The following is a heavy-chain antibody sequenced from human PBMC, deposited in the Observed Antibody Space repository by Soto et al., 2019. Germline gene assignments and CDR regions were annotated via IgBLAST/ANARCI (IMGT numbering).Heavy chain of an antibody. D-gene: IGHD6-19*01. CDR1: GYTFTSYW. Sequence: SLKITCKGSGYTFTSYWIAWVRQMPGKGLEWMAIIYPADSDTRYSPSFQGHVTISADKSISTAYLQWSSLRASDTAIYYCARPDRNGLYDSCGQGTMVVVS. CDR3: ARPDRNGLYDS. V-gene: IGHV5-51*01. CDR2: IYPADSDT. J-gene: IGHJ5*01.